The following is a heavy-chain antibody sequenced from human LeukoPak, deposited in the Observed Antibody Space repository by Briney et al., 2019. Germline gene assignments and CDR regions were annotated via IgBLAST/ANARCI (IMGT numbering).Heavy chain of an antibody. CDR1: GYTFTSYG. CDR2: ISAYNGNT. Sequence: GASVKVSCKASGYTFTSYGISWVRQAPGQALEWMVWISAYNGNTNYAHKLQGRVTMTTDTSTSTAYMELRSLRSEDTAIYYCASVLVDTSGYYPNWFDPWGQGTLVTVSS. D-gene: IGHD3-22*01. J-gene: IGHJ5*02. CDR3: ASVLVDTSGYYPNWFDP. V-gene: IGHV1-18*01.